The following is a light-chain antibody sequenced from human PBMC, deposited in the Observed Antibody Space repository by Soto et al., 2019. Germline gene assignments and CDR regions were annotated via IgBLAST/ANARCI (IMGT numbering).Light chain of an antibody. CDR3: SSYAGSSNLV. Sequence: QSALTQPPSASGSPGQSVTISCTGTSSDVGGYNYVSWYQQHPGKAPKLMIYEVSKRPSGVPDRFSGSKSGNTASLTVSGRQAEDEADYYFSSYAGSSNLVFGGGTKLTVL. CDR1: SSDVGGYNY. J-gene: IGLJ2*01. V-gene: IGLV2-8*01. CDR2: EVS.